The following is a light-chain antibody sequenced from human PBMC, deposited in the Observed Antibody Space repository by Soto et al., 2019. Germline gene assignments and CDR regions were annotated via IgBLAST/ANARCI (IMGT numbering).Light chain of an antibody. V-gene: IGLV2-11*01. Sequence: QSALPQPRSVSGSPGQSVPISCTGTSSDVGAYNYVSWYQQHPGKAPKVMIYDVSKRPSGVPDRFSGSKSGTTASLTISGLQADDEADYYCCSYAGSYNYVFGRGTKLTVL. CDR2: DVS. J-gene: IGLJ1*01. CDR1: SSDVGAYNY. CDR3: CSYAGSYNYV.